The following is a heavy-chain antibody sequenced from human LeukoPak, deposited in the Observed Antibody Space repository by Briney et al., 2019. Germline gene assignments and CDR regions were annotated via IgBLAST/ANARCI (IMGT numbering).Heavy chain of an antibody. CDR3: TTEDVTWFDP. V-gene: IGHV3-15*01. J-gene: IGHJ5*02. CDR1: GFTVSSNY. Sequence: PGGSLRLSCAASGFTVSSNYMSWVRQAPGKGLEWVGRIKSKTDGGTTDYAAPVKGRFTISRDDSKNTLYLQMNSLKTEDTAVYYCTTEDVTWFDPWGQGTLVTVSS. CDR2: IKSKTDGGTT. D-gene: IGHD4-11*01.